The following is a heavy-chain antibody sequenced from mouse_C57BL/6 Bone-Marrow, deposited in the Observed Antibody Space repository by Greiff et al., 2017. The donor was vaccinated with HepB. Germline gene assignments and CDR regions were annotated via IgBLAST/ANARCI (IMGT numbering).Heavy chain of an antibody. CDR2: IDPENGDT. CDR3: TTFYDYDAGY. D-gene: IGHD2-4*01. Sequence: EVQLQQSGAELVRPGASVKLSCTASGFNIKDDYMHWVKQRPEQGLEWIGWIDPENGDTEYASKFQGKATITADTSSNTAYLQLSSLTSEDTAVYYCTTFYDYDAGYWGQGTTLTVSS. CDR1: GFNIKDDY. J-gene: IGHJ2*01. V-gene: IGHV14-4*01.